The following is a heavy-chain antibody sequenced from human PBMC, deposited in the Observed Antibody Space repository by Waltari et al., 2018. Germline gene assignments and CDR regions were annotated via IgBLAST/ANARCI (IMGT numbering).Heavy chain of an antibody. V-gene: IGHV3-7*01. CDR1: GFTFSSYW. Sequence: SCAASGFTFSSYWMSWVRQAPGKGLEWVANIKQDGSEKYYVDSVKGRCTISRDNAKNSLYLQMNSLRAEDTAVYYCARASAAGTSAHGYYYYYMDVWGKGTTVTVSS. CDR3: ARASAAGTSAHGYYYYYMDV. CDR2: IKQDGSEK. D-gene: IGHD6-13*01. J-gene: IGHJ6*03.